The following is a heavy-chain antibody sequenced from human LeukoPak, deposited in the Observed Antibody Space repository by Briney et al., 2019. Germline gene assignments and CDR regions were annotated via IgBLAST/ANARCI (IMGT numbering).Heavy chain of an antibody. D-gene: IGHD6-19*01. J-gene: IGHJ4*02. CDR1: GHTFDVYA. CDR2: ITWSNGEI. Sequence: GGSLRLSCAASGHTFDVYAVHWVRQAPGKGLEWVSGITWSNGEIAYADSVKGRFTISRDNAKNSLYLQMNSLRTEDTAVYYCAKSLRNGSGWASDYWGQGTLVTVSS. CDR3: AKSLRNGSGWASDY. V-gene: IGHV3-9*01.